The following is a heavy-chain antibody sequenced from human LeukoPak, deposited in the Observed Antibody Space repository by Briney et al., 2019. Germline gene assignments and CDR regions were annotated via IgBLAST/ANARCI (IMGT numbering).Heavy chain of an antibody. D-gene: IGHD6-13*01. CDR2: INHSGST. CDR1: GGSISSYY. J-gene: IGHJ4*02. Sequence: SETLSLTCTVSGGSISSYYWSWIRQPPGKGLEWIGEINHSGSTNYNPSLKSRVTISVDTSKNQFSLKLSSVTAADTAVYYCARAHSSSWYKSLPSFDYWGQGTLVTVSP. CDR3: ARAHSSSWYKSLPSFDY. V-gene: IGHV4-34*01.